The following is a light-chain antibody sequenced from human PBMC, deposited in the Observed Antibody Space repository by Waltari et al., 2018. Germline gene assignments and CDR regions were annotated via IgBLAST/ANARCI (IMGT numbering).Light chain of an antibody. J-gene: IGKJ3*01. CDR1: QGISSR. V-gene: IGKV1-12*01. CDR2: DAS. Sequence: DIQMTQSPSSVSASVGDRVTLTCRASQGISSRLAWYQQKPGKAPKLLIYDASSLHSGVPSRFSGSGSGTEFTLTISSLQPEDVAVYYCHQYYNSPFTFGPGTKLD. CDR3: HQYYNSPFT.